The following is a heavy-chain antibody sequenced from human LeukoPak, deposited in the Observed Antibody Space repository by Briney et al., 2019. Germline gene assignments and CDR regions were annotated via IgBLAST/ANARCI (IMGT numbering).Heavy chain of an antibody. J-gene: IGHJ4*02. CDR2: ISGSGGST. V-gene: IGHV3-23*01. CDR1: GFTFSSYA. Sequence: GGSLRLSCAASGFTFSSYAMSWVRQAPGKGLEWVSAISGSGGSTYYADSVKGRFTISRDNSKNTLYLQMNSLRAEDTAVYYCTRKSWVAAAGYIDYWGQGTLVTVSS. D-gene: IGHD6-13*01. CDR3: TRKSWVAAAGYIDY.